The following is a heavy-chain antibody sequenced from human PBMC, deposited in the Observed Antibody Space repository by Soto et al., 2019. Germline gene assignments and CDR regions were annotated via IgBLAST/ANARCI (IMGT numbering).Heavy chain of an antibody. CDR1: GFTFSSYA. CDR2: ISYDGSNK. J-gene: IGHJ4*02. CDR3: ARGSNHFDY. V-gene: IGHV3-30-3*01. D-gene: IGHD4-4*01. Sequence: GGSLRLSCAASGFTFSSYAMHWVRQAPGKGLEWVSVISYDGSNKYYAVSVKGRFTFSRDNAKNTLYLQMNSLRAEDTAVYYCARGSNHFDYWGQGTLVTVSS.